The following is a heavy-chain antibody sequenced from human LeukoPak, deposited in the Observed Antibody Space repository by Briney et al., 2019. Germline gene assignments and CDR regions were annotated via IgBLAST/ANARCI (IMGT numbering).Heavy chain of an antibody. CDR1: GYSISSGYY. D-gene: IGHD5-12*01. Sequence: SSETLSLTCTVSGYSISSGYYWGWIRQPPRKVVEWIESIYHSGSTYYNPSLKSRVTISVDTSKNQFSLKLSSVTAADTAVYYCARSHDRYSGYDYGGNYFDYWGQGTLVTVSS. J-gene: IGHJ4*02. CDR2: IYHSGST. CDR3: ARSHDRYSGYDYGGNYFDY. V-gene: IGHV4-38-2*02.